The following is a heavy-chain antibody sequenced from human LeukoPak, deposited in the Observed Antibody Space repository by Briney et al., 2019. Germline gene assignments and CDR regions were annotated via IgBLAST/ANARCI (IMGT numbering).Heavy chain of an antibody. D-gene: IGHD6-13*01. Sequence: PGTSLRLSCAASGFSFSGYGMHWVRQAPGKGLEWVAVMWSDGNNKNYADSVKGRFTVSRDTSTSTLYLHMNSLRTEDTAVYFCARDLDTNSRFSWLDPWGQGTLVIVSS. CDR1: GFSFSGYG. V-gene: IGHV3-30*06. CDR3: ARDLDTNSRFSWLDP. J-gene: IGHJ5*02. CDR2: MWSDGNNK.